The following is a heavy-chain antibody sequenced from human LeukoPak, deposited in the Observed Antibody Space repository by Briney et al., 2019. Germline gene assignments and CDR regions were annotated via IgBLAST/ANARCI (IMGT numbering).Heavy chain of an antibody. D-gene: IGHD2-21*01. Sequence: PGGSLRLSCAASAFSFSTYAMSWVRQAPGKGLEWVSVISGDGITTYYADSVKDRFTISRDNSENTLYLQMTSLRAEDTAVYYCARGSHIGLDYWGQGTLVTVSS. CDR1: AFSFSTYA. J-gene: IGHJ4*02. CDR3: ARGSHIGLDY. V-gene: IGHV3-23*01. CDR2: ISGDGITT.